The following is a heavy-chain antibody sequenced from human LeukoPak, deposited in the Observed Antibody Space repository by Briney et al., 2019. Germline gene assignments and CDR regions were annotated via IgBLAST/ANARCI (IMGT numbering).Heavy chain of an antibody. CDR2: IKQDGSGK. CDR1: GFTFSSYW. V-gene: IGHV3-7*01. D-gene: IGHD3-10*01. CDR3: ARRGSSGTYWSFDY. J-gene: IGHJ4*02. Sequence: GGSLRLSCAASGFTFSSYWMSWVRQAPGKGLEWVANIKQDGSGKYYVDSVKGRFTISRDNAKNSLYLQMNSLRAEDTAVYYCARRGSSGTYWSFDYWGQGTLVTVSS.